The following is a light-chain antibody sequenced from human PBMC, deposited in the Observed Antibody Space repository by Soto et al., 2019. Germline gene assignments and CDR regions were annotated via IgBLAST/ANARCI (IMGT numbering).Light chain of an antibody. CDR1: QGVSTNY. V-gene: IGKV3-20*01. J-gene: IGKJ2*01. CDR3: NQYGHSPYT. Sequence: DIVLTQSPGTLSLSPGERATLSCRASQGVSTNYVAWYQQKPGQAPRLLIYGASSRATGIPDRFSGSGSGTVFSFTISRLEPEDFAVFYCNQYGHSPYTFGLATKMEIK. CDR2: GAS.